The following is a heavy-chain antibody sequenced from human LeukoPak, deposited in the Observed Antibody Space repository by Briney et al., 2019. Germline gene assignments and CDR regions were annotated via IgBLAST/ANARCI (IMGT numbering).Heavy chain of an antibody. CDR1: GFTFSEHY. CDR3: ARLYGDSSGTFFDH. Sequence: GGSLRLSCAASGFTFSEHYMSWVRQAPGKGLEWLSYISSNTIYTNYADSVKGRFPISRDNAKNSLYLQMNSLRVEDTAVYYYARLYGDSSGTFFDHWGQGTLVTVSS. J-gene: IGHJ4*02. D-gene: IGHD6-19*01. CDR2: ISSNTIYT. V-gene: IGHV3-11*03.